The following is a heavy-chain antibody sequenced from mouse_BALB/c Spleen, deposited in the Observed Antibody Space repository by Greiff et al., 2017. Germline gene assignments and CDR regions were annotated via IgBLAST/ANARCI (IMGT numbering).Heavy chain of an antibody. CDR3: ARGGGYGNYVGYFDY. CDR2: ISYSGST. CDR1: GDSITSGY. Sequence: VQLKESGPSLVKPSQTLSLTCSVTGDSITSGYWNWIRKFPGNKLEYMGYISYSGSTYYNPSLKSRISITRDTSKNQYYLQLNSVTTEDTATYYCARGGGYGNYVGYFDYWGQGTTRTVSS. D-gene: IGHD2-1*01. V-gene: IGHV3-8*02. J-gene: IGHJ2*01.